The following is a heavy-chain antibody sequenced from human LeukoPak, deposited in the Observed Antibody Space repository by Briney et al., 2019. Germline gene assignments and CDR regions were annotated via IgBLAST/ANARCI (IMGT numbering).Heavy chain of an antibody. D-gene: IGHD3-22*01. CDR2: ISVYNGNI. J-gene: IGHJ4*02. Sequence: ASVKVSCKASGYTFSSYGISWVRQAPGQGLEWMGWISVYNGNIKYAQKVQGRVTMTTDTSTSTAYMALRSLRSDDTAVYYCARGGQYVLHYDSSGYPPRGHWGQGTLVTVSS. CDR1: GYTFSSYG. CDR3: ARGGQYVLHYDSSGYPPRGH. V-gene: IGHV1-18*04.